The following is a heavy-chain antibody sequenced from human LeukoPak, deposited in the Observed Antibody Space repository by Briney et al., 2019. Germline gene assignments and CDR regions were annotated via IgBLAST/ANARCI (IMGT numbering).Heavy chain of an antibody. CDR1: GFTLSNYA. V-gene: IGHV3-23*01. CDR2: FSVSSGRT. CDR3: AKDGYCSGSHAIDY. J-gene: IGHJ4*02. D-gene: IGHD3-10*01. Sequence: PGGSLSLSCAASGFTLSNYAMNWVRQAPGKGLEWVSSFSVSSGRTYYADSVKGRFTISRDISKNTLFLQLKSLRADDTAIYYCAKDGYCSGSHAIDYWGQGTLVTVSS.